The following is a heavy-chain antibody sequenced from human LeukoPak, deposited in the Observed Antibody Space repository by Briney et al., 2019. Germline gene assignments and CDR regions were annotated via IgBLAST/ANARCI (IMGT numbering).Heavy chain of an antibody. CDR2: IIPNLGTT. CDR3: ATTNDGGGYQWGDFFDF. Sequence: ASVKVSCKASGYTSNSHAISWVRQAPGQGLEWMGRIIPNLGTTNRAQNFQDRVTLTADKSTNTAYMELTSLTSDDTAVYYCATTNDGGGYQWGDFFDFWGQGTLVTVSS. CDR1: GYTSNSHA. D-gene: IGHD3-22*01. J-gene: IGHJ4*02. V-gene: IGHV1-69*04.